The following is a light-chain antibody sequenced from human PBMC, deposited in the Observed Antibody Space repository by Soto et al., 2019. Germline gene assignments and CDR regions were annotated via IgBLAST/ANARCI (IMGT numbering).Light chain of an antibody. CDR2: AAS. Sequence: DIQMTQSPSSLSASVGDRVTITCRASQTISTYVNWYHQKPGKAPKLLIYAASRLQSGVPSRFAGSGSGTDFTLTINNLQPEDFATYYCQQANSFPRTFGPGTKVDIK. V-gene: IGKV1-39*01. J-gene: IGKJ3*01. CDR3: QQANSFPRT. CDR1: QTISTY.